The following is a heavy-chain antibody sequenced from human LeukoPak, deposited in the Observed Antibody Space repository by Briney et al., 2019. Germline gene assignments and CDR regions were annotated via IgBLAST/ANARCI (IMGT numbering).Heavy chain of an antibody. D-gene: IGHD4-23*01. Sequence: TGGSLRLSCAASGFTFSSYAMSWVRQAPGKGLEWVSAISGSGGSTYYADSVKGRFTISRDNSKNTLYLQMNSLRAEDTAVYYCAKDTADAVTPEQVDPWGQGTLVTVSS. CDR3: AKDTADAVTPEQVDP. CDR2: ISGSGGST. J-gene: IGHJ5*02. CDR1: GFTFSSYA. V-gene: IGHV3-23*01.